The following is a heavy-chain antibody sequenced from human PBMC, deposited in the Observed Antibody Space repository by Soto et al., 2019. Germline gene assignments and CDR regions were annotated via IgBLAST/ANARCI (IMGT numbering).Heavy chain of an antibody. CDR3: ARDHGRGSIFLPYYFDY. CDR1: GYTFTGYY. D-gene: IGHD3-9*01. J-gene: IGHJ4*02. CDR2: ISAYNGNT. Sequence: GASVKVSCKASGYTFTGYYMHWVRQAPGQGLEWMGWISAYNGNTNYAQKLQGRVTMTTDTSTSTAYMELRSLRSDDTAVYYCARDHGRGSIFLPYYFDYWGQGTLVTVSS. V-gene: IGHV1-18*04.